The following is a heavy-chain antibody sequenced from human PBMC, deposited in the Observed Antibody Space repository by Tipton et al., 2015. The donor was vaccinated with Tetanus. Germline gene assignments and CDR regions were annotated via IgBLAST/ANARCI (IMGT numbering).Heavy chain of an antibody. CDR1: GYTFISYG. CDR3: ARDELVRGVIVSKFDY. CDR2: ISAYNGDK. J-gene: IGHJ4*02. V-gene: IGHV1-18*01. D-gene: IGHD3-10*01. Sequence: QLVQSGAEVKRPGASVKVSCKTSGYTFISYGISWVRQAPGQGLEWMGWISAYNGDKNYAQKLQGRVILTTDTSTSTAYMELRSLRSDDTAVYYCARDELVRGVIVSKFDYWGQGTLVTVSS.